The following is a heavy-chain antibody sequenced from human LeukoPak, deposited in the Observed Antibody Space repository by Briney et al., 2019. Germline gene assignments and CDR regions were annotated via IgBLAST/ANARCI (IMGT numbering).Heavy chain of an antibody. D-gene: IGHD6-6*01. CDR2: IIPIFGTA. V-gene: IGHV1-69*05. Sequence: SVKVSCKASGGTCSSYAISWVRQAPGQGLEWMGRIIPIFGTANYAQKFQGRVTITTDESTSTAYMELSSLRSEDTDVYYCARAKGSSSSFDYWGQGTLVTVSS. CDR1: GGTCSSYA. CDR3: ARAKGSSSSFDY. J-gene: IGHJ4*02.